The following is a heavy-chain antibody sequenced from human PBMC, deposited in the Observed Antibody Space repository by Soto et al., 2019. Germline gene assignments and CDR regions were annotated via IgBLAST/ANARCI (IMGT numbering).Heavy chain of an antibody. D-gene: IGHD3-10*01. CDR2: ISDYNGKT. Sequence: QVQLVQSGSEVKKPGALVKVSCKTSGYRFTDYGISWVRQAPGQGLEWMGWISDYNGKTNYAQKLRGRIFMTTDTSTRTAYTELRSLRSDDTAVYFCAREGYQSGSWTYSPPRYYGIDVWGQGTTVTVSS. CDR3: AREGYQSGSWTYSPPRYYGIDV. CDR1: GYRFTDYG. V-gene: IGHV1-18*01. J-gene: IGHJ6*02.